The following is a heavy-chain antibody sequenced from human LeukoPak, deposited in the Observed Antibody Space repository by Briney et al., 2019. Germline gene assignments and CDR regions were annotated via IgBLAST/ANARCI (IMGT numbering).Heavy chain of an antibody. V-gene: IGHV4-59*01. J-gene: IGHJ4*02. CDR1: GGSISSYY. CDR2: ISYSGRT. CDR3: ATRKLGNDY. Sequence: SETLSLTCTVSGGSISSYYWSWIRQPPGQGLEWIGYISYSGRTNYNPSLKSRVTISADTSKNQFSLKLYSVTAADTAVYYCATRKLGNDYWGQGTLVTVSS. D-gene: IGHD7-27*01.